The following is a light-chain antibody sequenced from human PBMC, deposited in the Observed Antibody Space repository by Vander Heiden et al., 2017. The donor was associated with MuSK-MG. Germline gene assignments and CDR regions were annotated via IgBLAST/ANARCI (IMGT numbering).Light chain of an antibody. Sequence: DIQMTQSPSTLSASVGDRVTITCRASQSISSWLAWYQQKPGKAPKLLIYDASSLESGVPSRFSGRGSGTEFTLTISSLQPDDFATYYCQQYNSYSYTFGHGTKVDIK. CDR1: QSISSW. V-gene: IGKV1-5*01. CDR2: DAS. CDR3: QQYNSYSYT. J-gene: IGKJ3*01.